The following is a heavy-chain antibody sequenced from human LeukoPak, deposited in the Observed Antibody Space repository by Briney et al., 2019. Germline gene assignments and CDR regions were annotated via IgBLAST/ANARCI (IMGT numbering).Heavy chain of an antibody. V-gene: IGHV1-69*13. Sequence: AASVKVSCKASGGTFSSYAISWVRQAPGQGLEWMGGIIPIFGTANYAQKFQGRVTITADESTSTAYMELSSLRSEDTAVYYCARDTYSSGWRPDYWGQGTLVTVSS. CDR1: GGTFSSYA. CDR2: IIPIFGTA. CDR3: ARDTYSSGWRPDY. D-gene: IGHD6-19*01. J-gene: IGHJ4*02.